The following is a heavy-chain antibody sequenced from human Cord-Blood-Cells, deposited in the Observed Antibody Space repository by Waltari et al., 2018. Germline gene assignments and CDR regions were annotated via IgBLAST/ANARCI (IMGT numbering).Heavy chain of an antibody. CDR3: ARSEVQAPPGY. J-gene: IGHJ4*02. CDR1: GGTCSSFT. CDR2: IIPIVGIG. D-gene: IGHD3-10*01. V-gene: IGHV1-69*02. Sequence: QVQLVQSGAEVKKPGSSVKVSCKASGGTCSSFTIRWVRQAHGQGLEGMGRIIPIVGIGNYAQKFHGRVTITADKSTSTAYMELSSLRSEDTAVYYCARSEVQAPPGYWGQGTLVTVSS.